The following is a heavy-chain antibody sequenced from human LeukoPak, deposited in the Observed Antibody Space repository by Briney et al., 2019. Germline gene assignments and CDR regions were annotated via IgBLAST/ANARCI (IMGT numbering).Heavy chain of an antibody. CDR2: ISGSGDGT. CDR3: AKDPNGDYIGAFDM. Sequence: GGSLRLSCAASGITASSYAMTWVRQAPGKGLEWVSTISGSGDGTLYADSVKGRFTISRDNFKNTLYLQMNSLRAEDTALYHCAKDPNGDYIGAFDMWGQGTMVTASS. J-gene: IGHJ3*02. V-gene: IGHV3-23*01. D-gene: IGHD4-17*01. CDR1: GITASSYA.